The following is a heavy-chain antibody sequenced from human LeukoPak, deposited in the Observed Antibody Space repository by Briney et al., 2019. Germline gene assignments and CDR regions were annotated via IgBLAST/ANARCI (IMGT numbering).Heavy chain of an antibody. D-gene: IGHD1-14*01. J-gene: IGHJ4*02. CDR1: GFTFDDYA. CDR3: AKDLTTVLSTYFDY. CDR2: ISWNSGSI. V-gene: IGHV3-9*01. Sequence: GGSLRLSCAASGFTFDDYAMHWVRQAPGKGLEWVSGISWNSGSIGYADSVKGRFTISRGNAKNSLYLQMNSLRAEDTALYYCAKDLTTVLSTYFDYWGQGTLVTVSS.